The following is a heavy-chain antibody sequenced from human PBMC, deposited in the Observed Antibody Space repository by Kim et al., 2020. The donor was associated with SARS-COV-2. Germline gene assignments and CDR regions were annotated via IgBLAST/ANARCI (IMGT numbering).Heavy chain of an antibody. CDR3: ARIKVSYGSGRGYYYYGMDV. V-gene: IGHV1-8*01. CDR1: GYTFTSYD. D-gene: IGHD3-10*01. Sequence: ASVKVSCKASGYTFTSYDINWVRQATGQGLEWMGWMNPNSGNTGYAQKFQGRVTMTRNTSISTAYMELSSLRSEDTAVYYCARIKVSYGSGRGYYYYGMDVWGQGTTVTVSS. CDR2: MNPNSGNT. J-gene: IGHJ6*02.